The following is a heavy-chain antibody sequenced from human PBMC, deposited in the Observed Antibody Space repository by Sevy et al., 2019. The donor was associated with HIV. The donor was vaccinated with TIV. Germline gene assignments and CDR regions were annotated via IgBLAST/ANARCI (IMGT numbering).Heavy chain of an antibody. CDR2: TRNKANSYTT. D-gene: IGHD1-26*01. CDR3: ARFGIVGATRYYYYYGMDV. V-gene: IGHV3-72*01. Sequence: GRSLRLSCAASGFTFSDHYMDWVRQAPGKGLEWIGRTRNKANSYTTEYAASVKGRFTISRDDSKNSLYLQMNSLKTEDTAVYYCARFGIVGATRYYYYYGMDVWGQGTTVTVSS. CDR1: GFTFSDHY. J-gene: IGHJ6*02.